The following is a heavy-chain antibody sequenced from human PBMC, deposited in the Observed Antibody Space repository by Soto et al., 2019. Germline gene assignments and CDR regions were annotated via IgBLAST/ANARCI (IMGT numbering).Heavy chain of an antibody. D-gene: IGHD2-21*02. J-gene: IGHJ4*02. V-gene: IGHV3-23*01. CDR3: AKGRASDCPGCTQDY. Sequence: EVQLLESGGGLAQPGRSLRLSCAASAFTFSSYAMSWVRQAPGKGLEWVSAVSGSGDSTYYADSVKGRFTISRDNSKNPLDLQMNSLRAEDTAVYYCAKGRASDCPGCTQDYWGQGTLVTVSS. CDR1: AFTFSSYA. CDR2: VSGSGDST.